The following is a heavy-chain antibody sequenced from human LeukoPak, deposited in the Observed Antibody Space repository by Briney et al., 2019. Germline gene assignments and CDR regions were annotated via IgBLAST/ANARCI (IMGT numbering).Heavy chain of an antibody. V-gene: IGHV3-66*01. D-gene: IGHD5-18*01. Sequence: GGSLRLSCAASGFTVSSNYMSWVRQAPGKGLEWVSVIYSGGSTYYADSVKGRFTISRDNSKNTLYLQMYSLRAEDTAVYYCARVGYSYGRSFDYWGQGTLVTVSS. J-gene: IGHJ4*02. CDR2: IYSGGST. CDR3: ARVGYSYGRSFDY. CDR1: GFTVSSNY.